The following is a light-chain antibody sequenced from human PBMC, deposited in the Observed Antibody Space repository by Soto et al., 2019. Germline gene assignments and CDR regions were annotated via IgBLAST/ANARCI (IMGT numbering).Light chain of an antibody. CDR3: SSYPTSSTHVV. Sequence: QSALTQPASVSGSPGQSITISCTGTSSDVGSYNYVSWYQQYPGKAPKLMMYDVSNRPSGVSYRFSGSKSGNTASMTIYGLQAEDEADYYCSSYPTSSTHVVFGGGTTLPVL. J-gene: IGLJ3*02. CDR2: DVS. V-gene: IGLV2-14*01. CDR1: SSDVGSYNY.